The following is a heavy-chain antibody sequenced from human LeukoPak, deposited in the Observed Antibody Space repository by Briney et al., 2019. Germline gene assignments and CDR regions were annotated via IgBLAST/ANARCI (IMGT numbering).Heavy chain of an antibody. J-gene: IGHJ3*02. Sequence: SVKVSCKASGGTFSSYAISWVRQAPGQGLEWMGRIIPILGIANHAQKFQGRVTITADKSTSTTYMELSSLRSEDTAVYYCARDRFGYCSATTCEGGAFDIWGQGTMVTVSS. V-gene: IGHV1-69*04. CDR2: IIPILGIA. D-gene: IGHD6-19*01. CDR1: GGTFSSYA. CDR3: ARDRFGYCSATTCEGGAFDI.